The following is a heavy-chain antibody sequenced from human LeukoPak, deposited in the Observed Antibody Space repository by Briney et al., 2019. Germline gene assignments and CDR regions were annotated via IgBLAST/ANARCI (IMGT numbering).Heavy chain of an antibody. CDR1: GGSISSSSYY. D-gene: IGHD3-3*01. Sequence: SETLSLTCTVSGGSISSSSYYWGWIRQPPGKGLEWIGSIYYSGSTYYSPSLKSRVTISVDTSKNQFSLKLSSVTAADTAVYYCARESNDFWSGPLMFDPWGQGTLVTVSS. J-gene: IGHJ5*02. CDR2: IYYSGST. V-gene: IGHV4-39*07. CDR3: ARESNDFWSGPLMFDP.